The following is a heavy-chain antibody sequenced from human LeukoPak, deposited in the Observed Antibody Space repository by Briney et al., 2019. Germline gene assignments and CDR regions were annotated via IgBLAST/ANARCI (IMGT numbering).Heavy chain of an antibody. D-gene: IGHD2-15*01. CDR3: ARVGPKKYCSGGSCYGRYFDY. CDR2: ISSSGSTI. Sequence: GGSLRLSCAASGFTFSDYYMSWIRQAPGKGLEWVSYISSSGSTIYYADSVKGRFTISRDNAKNSLYLQMNSLRAEDTAVYYCARVGPKKYCSGGSCYGRYFDYWGQGTLVTVSS. J-gene: IGHJ4*02. V-gene: IGHV3-11*01. CDR1: GFTFSDYY.